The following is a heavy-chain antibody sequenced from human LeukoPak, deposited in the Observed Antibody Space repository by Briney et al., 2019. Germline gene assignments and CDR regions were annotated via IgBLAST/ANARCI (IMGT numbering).Heavy chain of an antibody. D-gene: IGHD4-23*01. Sequence: GESLKISCKGSGYSFTTYWIGWVRQMPGKGLEWMGIIFPGDSDTRYSPSFQGQVTISVHKSISTAYLHWSSLKASDTAMYYCASFSDGKNSDFGHWGQGTLVTVSS. CDR1: GYSFTTYW. CDR3: ASFSDGKNSDFGH. CDR2: IFPGDSDT. V-gene: IGHV5-51*01. J-gene: IGHJ4*02.